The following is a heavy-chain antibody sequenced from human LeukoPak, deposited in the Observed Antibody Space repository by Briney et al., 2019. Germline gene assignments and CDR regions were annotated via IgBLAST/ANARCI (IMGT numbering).Heavy chain of an antibody. Sequence: PSETLSLTCNVSGGSISSYYWSWIRQPPGKGLEWIGYIYYSGSTNYNPSLKSRVTISVDTSKNQFSLKLSSVTAADTAVYYCARLGGYHYGSGRPIDYWGQGTLVTVSS. J-gene: IGHJ4*02. V-gene: IGHV4-59*08. CDR2: IYYSGST. D-gene: IGHD3-10*01. CDR1: GGSISSYY. CDR3: ARLGGYHYGSGRPIDY.